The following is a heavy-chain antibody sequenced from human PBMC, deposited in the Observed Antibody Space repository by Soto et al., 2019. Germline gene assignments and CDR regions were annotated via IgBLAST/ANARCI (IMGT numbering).Heavy chain of an antibody. D-gene: IGHD3-22*01. Sequence: QVQLQQWGAGLLKPSETLSLTCAVYGGSFSGHSWTWIRQSPGKGLEWIGDINHSGRVNYSPSLKSRVTISLATSKNPCSLTLGAVTAAATAMYYCSTRAYDTSGYYRFDPWGQGTLVTVSS. CDR3: STRAYDTSGYYRFDP. J-gene: IGHJ5*01. V-gene: IGHV4-34*01. CDR2: INHSGRV. CDR1: GGSFSGHS.